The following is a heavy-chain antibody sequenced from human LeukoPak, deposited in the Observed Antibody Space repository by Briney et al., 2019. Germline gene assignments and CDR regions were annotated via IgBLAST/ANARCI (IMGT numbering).Heavy chain of an antibody. CDR1: GGTFSSYA. CDR3: ARDGYNLDYYYHMDV. D-gene: IGHD5-24*01. CDR2: IIPIFGTA. Sequence: ASVKVSCXASGGTFSSYAISWVRQARGQGLEWMAGIIPIFGTANYAQKFQGRVTITADESTSTAYMELSSLRSEDTAVYYCARDGYNLDYYYHMDVWGKGTTVTVSS. J-gene: IGHJ6*03. V-gene: IGHV1-69*13.